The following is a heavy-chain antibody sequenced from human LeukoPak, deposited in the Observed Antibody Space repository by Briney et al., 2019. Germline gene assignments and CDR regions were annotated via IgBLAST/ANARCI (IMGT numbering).Heavy chain of an antibody. V-gene: IGHV1-46*01. Sequence: ASVKVSCKASGYTLTNYYMHWVRQAPGQGLEWMGLINTSGGNTAYAQKFQGRVSMTRDTSTGTVFMELTNLRSEDTAVYSCARGHTIGAARGVMFDPWGQGTLVTVSS. CDR2: INTSGGNT. J-gene: IGHJ5*02. CDR1: GYTLTNYY. CDR3: ARGHTIGAARGVMFDP. D-gene: IGHD3-10*01.